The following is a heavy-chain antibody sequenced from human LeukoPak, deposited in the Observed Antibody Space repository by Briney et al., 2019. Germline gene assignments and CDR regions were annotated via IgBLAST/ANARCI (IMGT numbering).Heavy chain of an antibody. Sequence: PGGSLRLSCAASGFTFSDYYMSWIRQAPGKGLEWVSYISSSGSFIYYADSVKGRFTISRDNAKNSLYLQMNSLRAEDTAVYYCAKDSSGSYWRNQFYYYYYMDVWGKGTTVTVSS. J-gene: IGHJ6*03. V-gene: IGHV3-11*04. CDR2: ISSSGSFI. CDR3: AKDSSGSYWRNQFYYYYYMDV. D-gene: IGHD1-26*01. CDR1: GFTFSDYY.